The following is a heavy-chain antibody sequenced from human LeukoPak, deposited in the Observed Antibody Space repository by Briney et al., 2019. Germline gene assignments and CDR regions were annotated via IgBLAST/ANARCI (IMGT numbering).Heavy chain of an antibody. J-gene: IGHJ4*02. D-gene: IGHD3-22*01. CDR2: ISGSGDNT. Sequence: GGSLRLSCAASGFTFSGYAMSWVRQAPGKGLEWVSGISGSGDNTYYADSVKGRFTISRDNSKNTLYVQVNSLGTEDTAAYYCAKGSYYDSSGSFYFDYRGQGTLVIVSS. CDR3: AKGSYYDSSGSFYFDY. CDR1: GFTFSGYA. V-gene: IGHV3-23*01.